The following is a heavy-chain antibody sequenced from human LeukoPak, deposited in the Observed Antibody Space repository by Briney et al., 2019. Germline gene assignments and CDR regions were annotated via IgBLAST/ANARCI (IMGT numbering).Heavy chain of an antibody. Sequence: SETLSLTCTVSGGSISSSSAYWGWIRQPPGKGLEWIGSIYYSKNTYYNPSLKSRVTISADTSKNQFSLTLGSVSATDTAVYYYVSPRGFSYGYFDYWGQGTLVTVSS. J-gene: IGHJ4*02. CDR1: GGSISSSSAY. CDR2: IYYSKNT. V-gene: IGHV4-39*01. CDR3: VSPRGFSYGYFDY. D-gene: IGHD5-18*01.